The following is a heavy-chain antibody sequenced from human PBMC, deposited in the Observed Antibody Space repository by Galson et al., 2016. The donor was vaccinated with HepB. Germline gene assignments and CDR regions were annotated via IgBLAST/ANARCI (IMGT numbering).Heavy chain of an antibody. D-gene: IGHD3-3*01. J-gene: IGHJ6*02. CDR1: GVSLSAYY. CDR3: FSLIGFADYYYCGMAV. CDR2: ISHTGST. V-gene: IGHV4-34*01. Sequence: SETLSLTCAVNGVSLSAYYWSWKRPSSGRGLEWIGEISHTGSTNYNPSVKSLVTISVDTSMTHFSLTFRSLTAADTAVYYRFSLIGFADYYYCGMAVWGQGTTVTVSS.